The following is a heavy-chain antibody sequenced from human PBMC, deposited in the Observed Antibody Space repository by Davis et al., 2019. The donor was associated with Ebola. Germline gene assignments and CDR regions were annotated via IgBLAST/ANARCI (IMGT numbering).Heavy chain of an antibody. CDR2: IYYSGST. V-gene: IGHV4-39*01. D-gene: IGHD3-3*01. Sequence: GSLRLSCTVSGGSISSSSYYWGWIRQPPGKGLEWIGSIYYSGSTYYNPSLKSRVTISVDTSKNQFSLKLSSVTAADTAVYYCARLFRSARDWFDPWGQGTLVTVSS. CDR1: GGSISSSSYY. CDR3: ARLFRSARDWFDP. J-gene: IGHJ5*02.